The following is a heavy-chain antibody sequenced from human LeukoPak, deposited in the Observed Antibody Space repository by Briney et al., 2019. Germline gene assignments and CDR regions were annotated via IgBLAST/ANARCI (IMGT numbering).Heavy chain of an antibody. CDR1: GGSISSSSYY. Sequence: PSGTLSLTCTVSGGSISSSSYYWGWIRQPPGKGLEWIGSIYYSGSTYYNPSLKSRVTISVDTSKNQFSLKLSSVTAADTAVYYCARGPRAHSSSWTRRYFDLWGRGTLVTVSS. CDR3: ARGPRAHSSSWTRRYFDL. CDR2: IYYSGST. J-gene: IGHJ2*01. V-gene: IGHV4-39*07. D-gene: IGHD6-13*01.